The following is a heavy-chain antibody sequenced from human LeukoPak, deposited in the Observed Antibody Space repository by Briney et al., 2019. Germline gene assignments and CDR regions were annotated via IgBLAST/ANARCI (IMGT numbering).Heavy chain of an antibody. J-gene: IGHJ5*02. CDR3: ARPHVGTLSNWFDP. CDR1: GFSFSTYW. D-gene: IGHD1-1*01. Sequence: PGGSLRLSCVASGFSFSTYWMHWVRQVPGKGLVWVSRINPDGSSTNYADSVRGRFTISRDNAKNTLYLQMSSLRAEDTALYYCARPHVGTLSNWFDPWGQGTLVTVSS. V-gene: IGHV3-74*01. CDR2: INPDGSST.